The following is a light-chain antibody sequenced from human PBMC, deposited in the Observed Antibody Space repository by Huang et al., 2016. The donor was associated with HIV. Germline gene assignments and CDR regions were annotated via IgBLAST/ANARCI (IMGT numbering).Light chain of an antibody. CDR3: QQYDNWPPLT. CDR1: PSVRSN. CDR2: GAS. J-gene: IGKJ4*01. Sequence: EIAMTQSPATLSGSPGERALLSWRASPSVRSNLAWYHQKPGQAPRRLIYGASTSPTGIPAMFSGSGSGTEISLNISSLQSEDFAVYYCQQYDNWPPLTFGGGTKVEI. V-gene: IGKV3-15*01.